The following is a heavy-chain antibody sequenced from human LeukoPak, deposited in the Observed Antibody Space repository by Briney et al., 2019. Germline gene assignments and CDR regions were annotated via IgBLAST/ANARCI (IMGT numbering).Heavy chain of an antibody. CDR1: GYSFTTYW. Sequence: NLGESLKISCKASGYSFTTYWIGWVRQMPGKGLEWMGVIYPGDSDTRYSPSFQGQVTISADKSISTAYLQWSSLKASDAAMYYCARFSRIVVVPAALDAFDIWGQGTMVTVSS. J-gene: IGHJ3*02. CDR2: IYPGDSDT. V-gene: IGHV5-51*01. D-gene: IGHD2-2*01. CDR3: ARFSRIVVVPAALDAFDI.